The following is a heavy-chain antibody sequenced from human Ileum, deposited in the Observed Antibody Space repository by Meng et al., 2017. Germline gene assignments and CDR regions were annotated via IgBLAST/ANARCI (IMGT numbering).Heavy chain of an antibody. J-gene: IGHJ4*02. CDR3: ARNGDYSADH. V-gene: IGHV4-4*02. CDR2: IHHSGST. CDR1: GGSISFGYW. D-gene: IGHD2-21*01. Sequence: QLQEAGPGQVMPSGTLSLTCAVSGGSISFGYWWSWVRQPPGQGLEWIGEIHHSGSTNYNPSLKSRVTLSVDNSNNQFSLSLTSVTAADTAVYYCARNGDYSADHWGQGILVTVSS.